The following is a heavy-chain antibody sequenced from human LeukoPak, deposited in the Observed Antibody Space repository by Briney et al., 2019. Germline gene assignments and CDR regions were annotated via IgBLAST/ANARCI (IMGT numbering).Heavy chain of an antibody. CDR2: IYYSGST. CDR3: ARQYQATIFGRFDY. V-gene: IGHV4-59*08. CDR1: GGSISSYY. D-gene: IGHD3-3*01. Sequence: LETLSLTCTVSGGSISSYYWSWIRQPPGKGLEWIGYIYYSGSTNHNPSLKSRVTISVDTSKNQFSLKLSSVTAADTAVYYCARQYQATIFGRFDYWGQGTLVTVSS. J-gene: IGHJ4*02.